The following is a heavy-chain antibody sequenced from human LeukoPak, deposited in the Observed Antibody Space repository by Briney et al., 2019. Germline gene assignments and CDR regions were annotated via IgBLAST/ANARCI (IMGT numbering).Heavy chain of an antibody. Sequence: KPSETLSLTCTVSGGSISSGGYYWSWIRQPPGKGLEWIGYIYHSGSTYYNPSLKSRVTISVDTSKNQFSLKLSSVTAADTAVYYCARISSRRFDYWGQGTLVTVSS. D-gene: IGHD3-3*02. J-gene: IGHJ4*02. CDR2: IYHSGST. CDR3: ARISSRRFDY. CDR1: GGSISSGGYY. V-gene: IGHV4-30-2*01.